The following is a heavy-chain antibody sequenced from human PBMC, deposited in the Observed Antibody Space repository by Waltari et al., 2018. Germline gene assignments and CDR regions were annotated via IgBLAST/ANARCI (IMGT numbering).Heavy chain of an antibody. D-gene: IGHD6-13*01. CDR3: ARGVAAAFHYYYMDV. V-gene: IGHV4-34*01. Sequence: QVQLQQWGAGLLKPSETLSLTCAVYGGSFSGYYWSWIRQPPGKGLEWIGEINHSGSTNYNPSLKSRVTISVDTSKNQFSLKLSSVIAADTAVYYCARGVAAAFHYYYMDVWGKGTTVTISS. CDR1: GGSFSGYY. CDR2: INHSGST. J-gene: IGHJ6*03.